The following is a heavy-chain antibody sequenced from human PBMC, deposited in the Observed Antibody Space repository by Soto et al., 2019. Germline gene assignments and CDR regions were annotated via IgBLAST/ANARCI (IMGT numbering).Heavy chain of an antibody. V-gene: IGHV4-34*01. CDR3: AREKLVFGVVIRLGHYYYG. D-gene: IGHD3-3*01. CDR2: INHSGST. J-gene: IGHJ6*01. CDR1: GGSFSGYY. Sequence: SETLSLTCAVYGGSFSGYYWSWIRQPPGKGLEWIGEINHSGSTNYNPSLKSRVTISVDTSKNQFSLKLSSVTAADTAVYYCAREKLVFGVVIRLGHYYYG.